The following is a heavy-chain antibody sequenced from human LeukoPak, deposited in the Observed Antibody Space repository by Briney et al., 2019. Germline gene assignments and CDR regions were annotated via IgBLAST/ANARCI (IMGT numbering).Heavy chain of an antibody. V-gene: IGHV4-34*01. CDR2: INHSGST. J-gene: IGHJ5*02. D-gene: IGHD1-14*01. Sequence: SETLSLTCAVYGGSFSGYYWSWIRQPPGKGLEWIGEINHSGSTNYNPSLKSRVTISVDTSKNQFSLKLSSVTAADTAVYYCASGGMPAGIRFDWFDPWGQGTLVTVSS. CDR1: GGSFSGYY. CDR3: ASGGMPAGIRFDWFDP.